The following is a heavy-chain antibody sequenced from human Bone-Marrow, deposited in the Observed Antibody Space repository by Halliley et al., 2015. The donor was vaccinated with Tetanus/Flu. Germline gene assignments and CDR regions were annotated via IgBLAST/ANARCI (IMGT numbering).Heavy chain of an antibody. CDR2: IYYSGTT. V-gene: IGHV4-59*01. CDR1: GGSISTYY. CDR3: ARAPPFDYDLDVRGIHNFDH. Sequence: TLSLTCTVSGGSISTYYWSWIRQPPGKGLEWIGCIYYSGTTNYNPSLKSRVTISVDTSKSQFSLKLASVTAADTAVYYCARAPPFDYDLDVRGIHNFDHWGQGTLVTFSS. D-gene: IGHD3-22*01. J-gene: IGHJ4*02.